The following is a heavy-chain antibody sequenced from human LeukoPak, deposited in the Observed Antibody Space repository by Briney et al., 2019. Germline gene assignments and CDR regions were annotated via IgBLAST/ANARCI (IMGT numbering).Heavy chain of an antibody. D-gene: IGHD3-10*01. CDR1: GYTFTGYY. CDR3: ARIRAARNINWFDP. Sequence: ASVKVSCKASGYTFTGYYMHWVRQAPGQGLEWMGWINPNSGGTNYAQKFQGRVTMTRDTSISTAYMELSRLRSDDTAVYYCARIRAARNINWFDPWGQGTLVTVSS. J-gene: IGHJ5*02. CDR2: INPNSGGT. V-gene: IGHV1-2*02.